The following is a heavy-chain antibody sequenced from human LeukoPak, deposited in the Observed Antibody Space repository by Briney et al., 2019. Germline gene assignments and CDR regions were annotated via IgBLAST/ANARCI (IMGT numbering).Heavy chain of an antibody. Sequence: SETLSLTCSLSGDSISSDYWSWIRQPPGKGLEWIGYIYRIGNTDYNPSLKSRVTISLDTSKNQLSLNLTSVTAADTAVYYCAGRGQRYFRDWGQGTLVTVSS. J-gene: IGHJ1*01. V-gene: IGHV4-4*08. CDR3: AGRGQRYFRD. CDR2: IYRIGNT. CDR1: GDSISSDY.